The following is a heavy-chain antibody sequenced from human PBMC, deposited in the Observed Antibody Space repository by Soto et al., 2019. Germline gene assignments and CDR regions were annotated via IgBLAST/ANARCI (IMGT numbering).Heavy chain of an antibody. CDR1: GVPINNFY. V-gene: IGHV4-59*01. D-gene: IGHD3-16*01. J-gene: IGHJ5*02. Sequence: LSLTCSVSGVPINNFYWSWIRQSPGRGLEWIGYIYSSGSTNYNPSLKSRVTMSLDASKNQLSLKLTSVTAADTAVYYCARDLNLAVAGSLINWFDPWGQGTLVTVSS. CDR2: IYSSGST. CDR3: ARDLNLAVAGSLINWFDP.